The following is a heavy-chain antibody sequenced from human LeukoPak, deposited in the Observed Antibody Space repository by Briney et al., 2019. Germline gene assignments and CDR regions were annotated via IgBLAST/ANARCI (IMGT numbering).Heavy chain of an antibody. CDR1: GFTFSSYA. J-gene: IGHJ6*04. D-gene: IGHD6-13*01. CDR3: ARVLGIAAAGAPADV. Sequence: SGGSLRLSCAASGFTFSSYAMHWVRQAPGKGLEWVAVISYDGSNKYYADSVKGRFTISRDNSKNTLYLQMNSLRAEDTAVYYCARVLGIAAAGAPADVWGKGTTVTVSS. V-gene: IGHV3-30*04. CDR2: ISYDGSNK.